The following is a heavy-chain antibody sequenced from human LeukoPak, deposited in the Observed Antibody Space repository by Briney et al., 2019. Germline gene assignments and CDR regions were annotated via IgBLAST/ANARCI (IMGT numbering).Heavy chain of an antibody. J-gene: IGHJ4*02. D-gene: IGHD3-9*01. V-gene: IGHV3-23*01. CDR2: ITGSGDNT. Sequence: GGALRLSCAASGFIFSNYAMSWVRQAPGKGVEWVSAITGSGDNTYYADSVKGRFTISRDNSKNTLYVEMNTLRAEDTAVYYCAKWGDYDILTGYYVSDFWGQGTLVTVSS. CDR3: AKWGDYDILTGYYVSDF. CDR1: GFIFSNYA.